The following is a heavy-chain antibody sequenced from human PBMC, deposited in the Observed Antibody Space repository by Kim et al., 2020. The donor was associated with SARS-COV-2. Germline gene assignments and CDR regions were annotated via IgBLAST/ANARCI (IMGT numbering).Heavy chain of an antibody. CDR3: ARARREVVVASYYYYMDV. D-gene: IGHD2-15*01. Sequence: ASVKVSCKASGYTFTSYDINWVRQATGQGLEWMGWMNPNSGNTGYAQKFQGRVTMTRNTSISTAYMELSSLRSEDTAVYYCARARREVVVASYYYYMDVWCKGTTVTVSS. CDR2: MNPNSGNT. V-gene: IGHV1-8*01. CDR1: GYTFTSYD. J-gene: IGHJ6*03.